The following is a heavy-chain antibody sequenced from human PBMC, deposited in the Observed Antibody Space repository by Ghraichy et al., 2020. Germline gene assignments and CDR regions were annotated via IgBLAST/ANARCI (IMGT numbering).Heavy chain of an antibody. V-gene: IGHV3-7*01. CDR1: GFTFSSYW. CDR2: IKQDGSEK. J-gene: IGHJ6*03. Sequence: GGSLRLSCAASGFTFSSYWMSWVRQAPGKGLEWVANIKQDGSEKYYVDSVKGRFTISRDNAKNSLYLQMNSLRAEDTAVYYCARDRLYSSSLGHYYYYMDVWGKGTTVTVSS. D-gene: IGHD6-6*01. CDR3: ARDRLYSSSLGHYYYYMDV.